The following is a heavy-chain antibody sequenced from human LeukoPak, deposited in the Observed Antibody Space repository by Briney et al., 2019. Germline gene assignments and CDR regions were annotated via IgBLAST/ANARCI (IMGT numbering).Heavy chain of an antibody. CDR2: IYYSGST. J-gene: IGHJ4*02. CDR1: GGSISSSSYY. CDR3: ARDVYCSSTSCYALDGFFDY. V-gene: IGHV4-39*07. D-gene: IGHD2-2*01. Sequence: PSETLSLTCTVSGGSISSSSYYWGWIRQPPGKGLEWIGSIYYSGSTYYNPSLKSRVTISVDTSKNRFSLKLSSVTAADTAVYYCARDVYCSSTSCYALDGFFDYWGQGTLVTVSS.